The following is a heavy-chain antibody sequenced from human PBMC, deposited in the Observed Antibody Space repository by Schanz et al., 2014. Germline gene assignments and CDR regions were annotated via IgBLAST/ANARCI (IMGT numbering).Heavy chain of an antibody. CDR2: ISAYNGHT. D-gene: IGHD3-10*01. Sequence: QVQLVQSGAEVKKPGASVKVSCKASGYTFISYGIKWVRQAPGQGLEWMGWISAYNGHTDYAQKFRGRVTMTTDTSTSTAYMELRSLRSDDTAVYYCARAKRFGDMDVWGQGTMVTVSS. J-gene: IGHJ6*02. CDR3: ARAKRFGDMDV. CDR1: GYTFISYG. V-gene: IGHV1-18*01.